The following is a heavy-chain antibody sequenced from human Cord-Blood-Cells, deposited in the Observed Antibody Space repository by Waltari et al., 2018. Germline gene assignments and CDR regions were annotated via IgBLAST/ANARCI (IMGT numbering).Heavy chain of an antibody. D-gene: IGHD1-7*01. J-gene: IGHJ4*02. Sequence: EVQLVESGGGLVQPGGSLRLSCAASGFTFSSYWMSWVRQAPGKGGEWGANIKQEGSEKDYVDSVKGRFTISGDNAKNSLYLQMNSLRAEDTAVYYCARVLVTGTNFDYWGQGTLVTVSS. V-gene: IGHV3-7*01. CDR3: ARVLVTGTNFDY. CDR2: IKQEGSEK. CDR1: GFTFSSYW.